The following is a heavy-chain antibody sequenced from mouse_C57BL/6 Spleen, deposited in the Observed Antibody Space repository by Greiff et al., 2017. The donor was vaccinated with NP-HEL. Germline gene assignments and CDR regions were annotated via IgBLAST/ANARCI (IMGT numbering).Heavy chain of an antibody. D-gene: IGHD2-4*01. J-gene: IGHJ4*01. CDR2: IHPNSGST. CDR1: GYTFTSYW. CDR3: ASYDYGDYYAMGY. V-gene: IGHV1-64*01. Sequence: QVQLQQPGAELVKPGASVKLSCKASGYTFTSYWMHWVKQRPGQGLEWIGMIHPNSGSTNYNEKFKSKATLTVDKSSSTAYMQRSSLTSEDSAVYYCASYDYGDYYAMGYRGQGTSVTVSS.